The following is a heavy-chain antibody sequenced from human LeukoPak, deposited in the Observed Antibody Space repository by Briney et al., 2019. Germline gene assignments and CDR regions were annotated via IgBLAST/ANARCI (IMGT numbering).Heavy chain of an antibody. CDR3: AVDCSTPSCYGQSAFDI. J-gene: IGHJ3*02. D-gene: IGHD2-2*01. CDR1: GFTFSSYA. Sequence: GGSLRPSCAASGFTFSSYAMSWVRQAPGKGLEWVSTILGSASRTYYADSVKGRFTISRDNSKNTLYLQMNSLRVDDTAVYYCAVDCSTPSCYGQSAFDIWGQGTMVTVSS. V-gene: IGHV3-23*01. CDR2: ILGSASRT.